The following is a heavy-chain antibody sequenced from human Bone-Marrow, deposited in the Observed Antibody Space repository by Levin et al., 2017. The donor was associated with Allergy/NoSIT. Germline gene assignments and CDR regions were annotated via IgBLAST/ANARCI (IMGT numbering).Heavy chain of an antibody. CDR3: ARAPRGIVVVRAASEYYYYGMDV. CDR2: IKQDGSEE. CDR1: GFTFSSYW. D-gene: IGHD2-2*01. J-gene: IGHJ6*04. V-gene: IGHV3-7*01. Sequence: GGSLRLSCAASGFTFSSYWMSWVRQAPGKGLEWVANIKQDGSEEYYVDSVKGRFTISRDNAKNSLYLQMNNLRAEDTAVYYCARAPRGIVVVRAASEYYYYGMDVWGKGTTVTVSS.